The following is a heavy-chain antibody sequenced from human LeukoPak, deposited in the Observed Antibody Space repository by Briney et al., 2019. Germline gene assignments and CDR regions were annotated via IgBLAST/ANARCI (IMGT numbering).Heavy chain of an antibody. CDR1: GFTFRNHW. J-gene: IGHJ4*02. CDR3: AKDRYSSSWYYFDY. Sequence: GGSLRLSCAASGFTFRNHWMHWVRQTPGKGLVWVSRISSDGSSTTYADSVKGRFTISRDNAKNTLYLQMNSLRADDTAVYFCAKDRYSSSWYYFDYWGQGTLVTVSS. CDR2: ISSDGSST. D-gene: IGHD6-13*01. V-gene: IGHV3-74*03.